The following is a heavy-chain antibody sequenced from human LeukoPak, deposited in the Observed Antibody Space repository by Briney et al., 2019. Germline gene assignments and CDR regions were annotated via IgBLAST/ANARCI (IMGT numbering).Heavy chain of an antibody. J-gene: IGHJ4*02. CDR3: SKAKTGDPFYYFDY. Sequence: PGGSLRLSCAASGFTFSSYAMSWVRQAPGKGLEWVSAISGSGGSTYYADSVKGRFTISRDNSKNTLYLQMNSLRAEDTAVYYCSKAKTGDPFYYFDYWGQGTLVTVSS. V-gene: IGHV3-23*01. CDR1: GFTFSSYA. CDR2: ISGSGGST. D-gene: IGHD7-27*01.